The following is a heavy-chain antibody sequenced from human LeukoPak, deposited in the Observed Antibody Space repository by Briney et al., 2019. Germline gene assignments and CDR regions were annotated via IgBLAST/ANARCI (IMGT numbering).Heavy chain of an antibody. J-gene: IGHJ3*02. V-gene: IGHV3-74*01. CDR3: ASLVVTDDWAFDI. CDR1: GFTFSSYA. CDR2: IYTDGTTK. Sequence: PGGSLRLSCAASGFTFSSYAIHWIRQAPGKGLVWVSAIYTDGTTKRYADSVKGRFTISRDNAKNTLYLQMNSLSVEDTAVYYCASLVVTDDWAFDIWGQGTMVTVSS. D-gene: IGHD2-21*02.